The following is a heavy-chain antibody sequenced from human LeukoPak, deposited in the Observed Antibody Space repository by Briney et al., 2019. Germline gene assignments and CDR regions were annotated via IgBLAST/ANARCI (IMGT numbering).Heavy chain of an antibody. CDR1: GGSIISSDYH. Sequence: PSETLSLTCTVSGGSIISSDYHWGWVRQPPGKGLEWIGEINHSGSTNYNPSLKSRVTISVDTSKNQFSLKLSSVTAADTAVYYCARGVDYGDYPDYWGQGTLVTVSS. CDR3: ARGVDYGDYPDY. J-gene: IGHJ4*02. CDR2: INHSGST. D-gene: IGHD4-17*01. V-gene: IGHV4-39*07.